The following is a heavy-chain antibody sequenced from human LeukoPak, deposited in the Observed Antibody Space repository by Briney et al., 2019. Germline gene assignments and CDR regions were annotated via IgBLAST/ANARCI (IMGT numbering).Heavy chain of an antibody. J-gene: IGHJ4*02. Sequence: SGGSLRLSCAASGFTFSSYAMHWVRQAPGKGLEWVAVISYDGSNKYYADSVRGRFTISRGNSKNTLYLQMNSLRAEDTAVYYCARDLLNYDFWSGSFDYWGQGTLVTVSS. CDR3: ARDLLNYDFWSGSFDY. V-gene: IGHV3-30*04. CDR1: GFTFSSYA. CDR2: ISYDGSNK. D-gene: IGHD3-3*01.